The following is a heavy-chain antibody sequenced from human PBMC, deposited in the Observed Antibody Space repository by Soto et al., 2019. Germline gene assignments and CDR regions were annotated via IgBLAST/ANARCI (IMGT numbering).Heavy chain of an antibody. D-gene: IGHD2-8*01. V-gene: IGHV1-3*01. CDR1: GYTFTSYA. Sequence: ASVKASCQASGYTFTSYAMNWVRQAPGERLEWMGWVNAGNGNTKYSQKFQGRVTITRDTATSTAYMELSSLRSEDTAVSYCARNCKWCMLQATDYWGQGTLVTVSS. CDR2: VNAGNGNT. J-gene: IGHJ4*02. CDR3: ARNCKWCMLQATDY.